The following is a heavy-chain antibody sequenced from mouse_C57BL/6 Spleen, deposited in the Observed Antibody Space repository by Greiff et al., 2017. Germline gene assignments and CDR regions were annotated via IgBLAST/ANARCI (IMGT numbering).Heavy chain of an antibody. CDR1: GYTFTSYW. D-gene: IGHD2-10*01. CDR3: ARIPSLPTHWYFDV. Sequence: QVQLKQPGAELVKPGASVKVSCKASGYTFTSYWMHWVKQRPGQGLEWIGRIHPSDSDTNYNQKFKGKATLTVDKSSSTAYMQLSSLTSEDSAVYYCARIPSLPTHWYFDVWGTGTTVTVSS. CDR2: IHPSDSDT. V-gene: IGHV1-74*01. J-gene: IGHJ1*03.